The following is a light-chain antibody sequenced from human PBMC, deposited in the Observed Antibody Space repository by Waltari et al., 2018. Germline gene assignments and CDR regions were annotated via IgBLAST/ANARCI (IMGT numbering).Light chain of an antibody. Sequence: DIEMTQSPSALSASVGDRVTITCRASRSVSRSLAWNQQKPGKAPKLLISQASSLEDGGPSRCSGSGSGTDFTLTISSLQPDDYASYYCQQYSIYKTFGQGTKVEIK. V-gene: IGKV1-5*03. CDR1: RSVSRS. CDR2: QAS. J-gene: IGKJ1*01. CDR3: QQYSIYKT.